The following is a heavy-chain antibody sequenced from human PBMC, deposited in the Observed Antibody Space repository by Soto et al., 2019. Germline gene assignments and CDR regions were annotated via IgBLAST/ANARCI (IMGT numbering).Heavy chain of an antibody. J-gene: IGHJ5*02. V-gene: IGHV3-21*01. CDR3: ARDFASYYDFWSGPPGNWFDP. CDR1: GCTFSSYS. CDR2: ISSSSSYI. D-gene: IGHD3-3*01. Sequence: PGGSLRLSCAASGCTFSSYSMNWVRQAPGKGLEWVSSISSSSSYIYYADSVKGRFTISRDNAKNSLYLQMNSLRAEDTAVYYCARDFASYYDFWSGPPGNWFDPWGQGTLVTVSS.